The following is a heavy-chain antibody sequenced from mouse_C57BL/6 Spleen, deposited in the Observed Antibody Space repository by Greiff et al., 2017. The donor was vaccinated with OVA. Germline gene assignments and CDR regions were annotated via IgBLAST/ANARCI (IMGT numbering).Heavy chain of an antibody. V-gene: IGHV7-3*01. CDR1: GFTFTDYY. J-gene: IGHJ2*01. D-gene: IGHD1-1*01. Sequence: EVKLVESGGGLVQPGGSLSLSCAASGFTFTDYYMSWVRQPPGKALEWLGFIRNKANGYTTEYSASVKGRFTISRDNSQSILYLQMNALRAEDSATYYCARYHYGSSYSYYFDYWGQGTTLTVSS. CDR3: ARYHYGSSYSYYFDY. CDR2: IRNKANGYTT.